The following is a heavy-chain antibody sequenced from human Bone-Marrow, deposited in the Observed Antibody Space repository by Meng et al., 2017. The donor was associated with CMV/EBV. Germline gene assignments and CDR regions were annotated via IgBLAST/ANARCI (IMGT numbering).Heavy chain of an antibody. D-gene: IGHD2-2*01. CDR3: ARWGKYQLPEGADY. CDR1: GYTFTGYY. J-gene: IGHJ4*02. CDR2: INPNSGGT. Sequence: ASVKVSCKASGYTFTGYYMHWVRQAPGQGLEWMGWINPNSGGTNYAQKCQGRVTMTRDTSISTAYMELSRLRSDDTAVYYCARWGKYQLPEGADYWGQGTLVTVSS. V-gene: IGHV1-2*02.